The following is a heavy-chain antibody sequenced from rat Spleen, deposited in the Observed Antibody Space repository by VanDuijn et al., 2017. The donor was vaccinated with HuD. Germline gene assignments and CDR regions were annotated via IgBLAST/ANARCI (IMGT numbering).Heavy chain of an antibody. CDR2: ISYDGSST. CDR1: GFTFSNYD. D-gene: IGHD4-2*01. J-gene: IGHJ2*01. V-gene: IGHV5-7*01. CDR3: ARRVYTGDYFDY. Sequence: EVQLVESGGGLVQPGRSMKLSCAASGFTFSNYDMAWVRQAPKKGLEWVATISYDGSSTNYRDSVKGRFTISRDNAKSTLYLQMDSLRSEDTATYYWARRVYTGDYFDYWGQGVMVTVSS.